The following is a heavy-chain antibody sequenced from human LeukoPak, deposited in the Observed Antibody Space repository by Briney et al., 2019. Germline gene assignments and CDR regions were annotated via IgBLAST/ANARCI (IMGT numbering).Heavy chain of an antibody. CDR3: AREFRAAAGHNWFDP. CDR1: GYNFINNG. CDR2: ISAYNGIT. Sequence: ASVKVSRKASGYNFINNGISWVRQAPGQGLEWMGWISAYNGITNYAQKLQGRVTMTTDTSTSTAYMDLRSLRSDDTAVYYCAREFRAAAGHNWFDPWGQGTLVTVSS. J-gene: IGHJ5*02. V-gene: IGHV1-18*01. D-gene: IGHD6-13*01.